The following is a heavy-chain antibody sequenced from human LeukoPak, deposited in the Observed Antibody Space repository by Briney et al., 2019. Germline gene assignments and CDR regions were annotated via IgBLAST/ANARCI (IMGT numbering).Heavy chain of an antibody. CDR3: ARDDYKGLDY. V-gene: IGHV4-59*12. D-gene: IGHD4-11*01. Sequence: LAWIGILSDIVNTNSSPSLKSRVTISVDRSKNQFSLKLSSVTAADTAVYYCARDDYKGLDYWGQGTLVTVSS. J-gene: IGHJ4*02. CDR2: LSDIVNT.